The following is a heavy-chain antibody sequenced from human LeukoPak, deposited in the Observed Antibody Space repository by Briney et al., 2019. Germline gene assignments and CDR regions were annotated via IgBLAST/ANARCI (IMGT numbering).Heavy chain of an antibody. CDR2: IIPILGIA. V-gene: IGHV1-69*04. CDR1: GGTFSSYA. CDR3: ARGPGYSGYDS. J-gene: IGHJ5*02. D-gene: IGHD5-12*01. Sequence: ASVKVSCKASGGTFSSYAISWVRQAPGQGLEWMGRIIPILGIANYAQKFQGRVTITADKSTSTAYMELSSLRSEDTAVYYCARGPGYSGYDSWGQGTLVTVSS.